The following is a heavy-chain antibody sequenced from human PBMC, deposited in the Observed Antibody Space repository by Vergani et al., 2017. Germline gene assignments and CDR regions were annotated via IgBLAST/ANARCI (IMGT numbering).Heavy chain of an antibody. V-gene: IGHV3-48*01. CDR3: ARSLVAGKGGY. Sequence: DVQLVESGGDLVQPGGSLRLSCAASGFTFSSYSMNWVRQAPGKWLEWISYISTTSDTIYYADSVRGRFTISRDNAKNSLYLEMNSLRVEDTAVYFCARSLVAGKGGYWGQGTRVAVSS. CDR1: GFTFSSYS. CDR2: ISTTSDTI. J-gene: IGHJ4*02. D-gene: IGHD6-19*01.